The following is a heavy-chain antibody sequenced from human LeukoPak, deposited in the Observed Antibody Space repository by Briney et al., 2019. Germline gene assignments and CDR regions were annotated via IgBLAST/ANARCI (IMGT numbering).Heavy chain of an antibody. J-gene: IGHJ4*02. V-gene: IGHV5-51*01. D-gene: IGHD3-16*01. CDR3: AVLHRGGERDY. CDR2: IYPGDFDT. Sequence: PGESLKISCKASGYSFTTYWIGWVRQMPGRGLEWMGMIYPGDFDTKYSPSFQGQVTISADKSISTAYLQWSSLKASDTAMYYCAVLHRGGERDYWGQGTLVTVSS. CDR1: GYSFTTYW.